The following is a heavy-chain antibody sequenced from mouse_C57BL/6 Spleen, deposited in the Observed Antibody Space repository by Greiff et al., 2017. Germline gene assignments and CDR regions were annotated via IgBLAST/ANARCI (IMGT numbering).Heavy chain of an antibody. CDR1: GFTFSSYA. V-gene: IGHV5-4*01. CDR2: ISDGGSYT. D-gene: IGHD2-2*01. CDR3: ARDHGYDAFYFDY. Sequence: EVMLVESGGGLVKPGGSLKLSCAASGFTFSSYAMSGVRQTPEKRLEWVATISDGGSYTYYPDNVKGRFTISRDNAKNNLYLQMSHLKSADTAMYYCARDHGYDAFYFDYWGQGTTLTVPS. J-gene: IGHJ2*01.